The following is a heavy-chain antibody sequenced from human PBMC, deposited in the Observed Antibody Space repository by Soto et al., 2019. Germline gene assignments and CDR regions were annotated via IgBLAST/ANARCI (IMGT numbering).Heavy chain of an antibody. Sequence: PSETLSLTCTVSGGSISSYYWSWIRQPPGKRLEWIGYIYYSGSTNYNPSLKSRVTISVDTSKNQFSLKLSSVTAADTAVYYCARRVDDAFDIWGQGTMVTVSS. J-gene: IGHJ3*02. CDR2: IYYSGST. CDR3: ARRVDDAFDI. CDR1: GGSISSYY. V-gene: IGHV4-59*01.